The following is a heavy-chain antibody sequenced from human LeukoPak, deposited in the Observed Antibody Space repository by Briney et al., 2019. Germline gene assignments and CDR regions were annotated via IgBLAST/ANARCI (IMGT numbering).Heavy chain of an antibody. V-gene: IGHV3-7*01. CDR2: IKQDGSEK. Sequence: GGSLRLSCAASGFTFSSYWMSWVRQAPGKGREWVANIKQDGSEKYYVDSVKGRFTISRDNAQNSLYLQMNSLRAEDTAVYYCARLYCSGGSCWFDYWGQGTLVTVSS. J-gene: IGHJ4*02. D-gene: IGHD2-15*01. CDR1: GFTFSSYW. CDR3: ARLYCSGGSCWFDY.